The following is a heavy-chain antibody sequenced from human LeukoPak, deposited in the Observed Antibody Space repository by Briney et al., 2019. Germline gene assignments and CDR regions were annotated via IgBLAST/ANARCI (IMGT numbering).Heavy chain of an antibody. J-gene: IGHJ4*02. CDR1: GGSISSYY. CDR3: ARDAQYYDFWSGYYVYYFDY. D-gene: IGHD3-3*01. V-gene: IGHV4-4*07. Sequence: NPSETLSLTCSVSGGSISSYYWSWIRQPAGKGLEWIGRIYTSGSTNYNSSLKSRVTMSVDTSKNQFSLKLSSVTAADTAVYYCARDAQYYDFWSGYYVYYFDYWGQGTLVTVSS. CDR2: IYTSGST.